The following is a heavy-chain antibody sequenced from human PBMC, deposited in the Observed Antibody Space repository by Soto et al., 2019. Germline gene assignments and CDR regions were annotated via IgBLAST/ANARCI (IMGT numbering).Heavy chain of an antibody. Sequence: ASVKVSCKASGFTFTSSAFQWVRQARGQRLEWIGWIAVGSGYTNYAQRFQDRVTLTRDMSTATTYMELSRLTSEDTAIYYCAADATAWQQMVPSDYWGQGALVTVSS. CDR2: IAVGSGYT. J-gene: IGHJ4*02. CDR1: GFTFTSSA. V-gene: IGHV1-58*01. D-gene: IGHD2-8*01. CDR3: AADATAWQQMVPSDY.